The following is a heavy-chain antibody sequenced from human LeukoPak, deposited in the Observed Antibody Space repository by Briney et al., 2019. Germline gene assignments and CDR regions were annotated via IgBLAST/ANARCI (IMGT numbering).Heavy chain of an antibody. J-gene: IGHJ3*02. Sequence: PGGSLRLSRAASGFTFSSYSMNWVRQAPGKGLEWVSSISSSSSYIYYADSVKGRFTISRDNAKNSLYLQMNSLRAEDTAVYYCARDIYDSSGYYEDSAFDIWGQGTMVTVSS. CDR3: ARDIYDSSGYYEDSAFDI. V-gene: IGHV3-21*01. CDR2: ISSSSSYI. CDR1: GFTFSSYS. D-gene: IGHD3-22*01.